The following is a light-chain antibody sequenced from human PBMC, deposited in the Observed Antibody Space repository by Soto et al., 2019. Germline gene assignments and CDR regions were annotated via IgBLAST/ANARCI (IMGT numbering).Light chain of an antibody. J-gene: IGKJ1*01. V-gene: IGKV1-5*03. Sequence: DIQMTQSPSTXSASVGDRVTVTCRASQSIDNWLAWYQQKPGKAPKLLIYKASTLESGVPSRFSGSGSGTDFTLTISSLQPDDFATYYCQQYNSYSPWTFGQGTKVDIK. CDR2: KAS. CDR1: QSIDNW. CDR3: QQYNSYSPWT.